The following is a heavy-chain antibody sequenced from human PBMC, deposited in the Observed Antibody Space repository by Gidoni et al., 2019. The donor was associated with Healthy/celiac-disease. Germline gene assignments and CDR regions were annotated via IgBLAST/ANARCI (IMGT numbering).Heavy chain of an antibody. CDR1: GFTFSSYS. V-gene: IGHV3-21*01. CDR3: ASLPRSYYYGMDV. Sequence: EVQLVESGGGLVKPGGSRRLSCAASGFTFSSYSMNWVRQAPGKGLEWVSSISSSSSYIYYADSVKGRFTISRDNAKNSLYLQMNSLRAEDTAVYYCASLPRSYYYGMDVWGQGTTVTVSS. CDR2: ISSSSSYI. J-gene: IGHJ6*02.